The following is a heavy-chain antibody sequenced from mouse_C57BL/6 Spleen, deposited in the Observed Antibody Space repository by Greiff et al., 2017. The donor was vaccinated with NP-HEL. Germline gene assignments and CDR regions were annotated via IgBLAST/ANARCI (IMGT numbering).Heavy chain of an antibody. Sequence: VQLQESGAELARPGASVKMSCKASGYTFTSYTMHWVKQRPGQGLEWIGYINTSSGYTKYNQKFKDKATLTADKSSSTAYMQLSSLTSEDSADYYGERKYYYFDYWGQGTTLTVSS. D-gene: IGHD5-1*01. V-gene: IGHV1-4*01. J-gene: IGHJ2*01. CDR1: GYTFTSYT. CDR3: ERKYYYFDY. CDR2: INTSSGYT.